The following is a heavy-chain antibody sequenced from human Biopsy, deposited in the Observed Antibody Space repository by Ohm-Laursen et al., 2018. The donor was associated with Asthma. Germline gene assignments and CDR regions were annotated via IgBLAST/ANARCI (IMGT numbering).Heavy chain of an antibody. Sequence: ASVKVSCKASGYTFINYAIHWVRQAPGHSLEWMGWINAADGNTKYSQKFQGRLTISRDTSASTAYMELSSLRSEDTAVYYCARADRYYYDSSGYTEWFDPWGQGTLVTVSS. CDR1: GYTFINYA. CDR3: ARADRYYYDSSGYTEWFDP. V-gene: IGHV1-3*01. D-gene: IGHD3-22*01. CDR2: INAADGNT. J-gene: IGHJ5*02.